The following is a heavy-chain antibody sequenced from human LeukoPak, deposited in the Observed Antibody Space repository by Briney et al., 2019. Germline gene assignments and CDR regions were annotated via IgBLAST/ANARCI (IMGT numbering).Heavy chain of an antibody. V-gene: IGHV4-30-2*01. CDR2: IYHSGST. CDR1: GGSISSGGYS. J-gene: IGHJ4*02. D-gene: IGHD3-9*01. CDR3: ARESGSYDILT. Sequence: KPSETLSLTCAVSGGSISSGGYSWSWIRQPPGKGLEWIGCIYHSGSTYYNPSLKSRVTISVDRSKNQFSLKLSSVTAADTAVYYCARESGSYDILTWGQGTLVTVSS.